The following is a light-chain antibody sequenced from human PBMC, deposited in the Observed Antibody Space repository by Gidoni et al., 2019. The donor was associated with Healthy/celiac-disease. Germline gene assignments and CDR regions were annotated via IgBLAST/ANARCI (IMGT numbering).Light chain of an antibody. CDR1: QSISNY. CDR2: AAS. Sequence: IQMTQSPSSLSASVGDRVTITCRASQSISNYSNWYQQKPGKAQKLLVYAASSLQSGVPSRCGGRGCGTDVTLTISSLQPEEVATYYWQQSYSTPWTFGQGTKVEIK. V-gene: IGKV1-39*01. J-gene: IGKJ1*01. CDR3: QQSYSTPWT.